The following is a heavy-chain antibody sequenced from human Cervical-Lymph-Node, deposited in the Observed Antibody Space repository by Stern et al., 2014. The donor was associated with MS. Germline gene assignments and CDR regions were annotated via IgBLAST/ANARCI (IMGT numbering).Heavy chain of an antibody. D-gene: IGHD7-27*01. CDR2: IWYDGSDK. CDR3: ARGTGNYYYAMDV. CDR1: GFTFRSNG. J-gene: IGHJ6*02. V-gene: IGHV3-33*01. Sequence: QVQLVESGGGMIQPGRSLRLSCVASGFTFRSNGMHWVRQAPGKGLEWVAVIWYDGSDKYYADSVKGRFTISRDNSKNTLYLQVSSLRAEDTAVYYCARGTGNYYYAMDVWGQGTTVTVSS.